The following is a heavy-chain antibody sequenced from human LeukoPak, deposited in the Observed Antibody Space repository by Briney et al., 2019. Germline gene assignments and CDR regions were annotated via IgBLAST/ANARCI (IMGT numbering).Heavy chain of an antibody. D-gene: IGHD2-21*02. CDR3: ARDLVVVTGLRTRGSFDI. J-gene: IGHJ3*02. Sequence: ASVKVSCKASGYNFTSYYMHWVRQAPGQGLEWMGIINPSGGTTSYAQKFQGRVTVTRDTSTSTVYMELGSLRSEDTAVYYCARDLVVVTGLRTRGSFDIWGQGTMVTVSS. CDR2: INPSGGTT. CDR1: GYNFTSYY. V-gene: IGHV1-46*01.